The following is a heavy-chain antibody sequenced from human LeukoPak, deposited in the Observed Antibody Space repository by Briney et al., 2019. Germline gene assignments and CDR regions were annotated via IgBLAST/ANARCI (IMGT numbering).Heavy chain of an antibody. D-gene: IGHD1-26*01. V-gene: IGHV3-7*01. CDR3: ARDREWEPVDY. CDR1: GFTFSNYW. CDR2: IKQDGSQK. Sequence: GGSLRLSCAASGFTFSNYWMSWVRQAPGKGLEWVASIKQDGSQKYYVDSVKGRFTISRDDAKNSLYLQVNSLRAGDTAVYYCARDREWEPVDYWGQGTLVTVSS. J-gene: IGHJ4*02.